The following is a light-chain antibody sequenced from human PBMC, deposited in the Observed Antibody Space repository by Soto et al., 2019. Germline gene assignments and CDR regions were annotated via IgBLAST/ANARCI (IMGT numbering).Light chain of an antibody. CDR2: EVT. V-gene: IGLV2-23*02. J-gene: IGLJ1*01. Sequence: QSALAQPASVSGSPEQSVTISCTGTSSDVGTYNLVSWYQQHPGKAPKLIIYEVTERPSGASNRFSGSKFGNTASLTISGLLPEDEADYYCCSYGGSSALPYVFGTGTKVTVL. CDR3: CSYGGSSALPYV. CDR1: SSDVGTYNL.